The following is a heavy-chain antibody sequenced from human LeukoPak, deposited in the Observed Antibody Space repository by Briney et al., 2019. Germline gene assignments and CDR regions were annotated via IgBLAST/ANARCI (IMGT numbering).Heavy chain of an antibody. D-gene: IGHD2-2*01. J-gene: IGHJ4*02. V-gene: IGHV1-69*01. CDR3: AKDSRRCSSTSCYSDY. CDR1: GGTFSSYA. Sequence: GSSVKVSCKASGGTFSSYAISWVRQAPGQGLEWMGGIIPIFGTANYAQKFQGRVTITADESTSTAYMELSSLRAEDTAVYYCAKDSRRCSSTSCYSDYWGQGTLVTVSS. CDR2: IIPIFGTA.